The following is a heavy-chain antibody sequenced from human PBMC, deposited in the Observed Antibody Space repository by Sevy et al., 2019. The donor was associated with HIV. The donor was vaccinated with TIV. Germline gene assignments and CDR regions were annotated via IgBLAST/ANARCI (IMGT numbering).Heavy chain of an antibody. Sequence: ASVKVSCRASGYTFSNYGITWVRQASGQGLEWLGWISRYTTNYAQKLQGRVTMTTDTSTSTVSMELRSLKSDDTAVYYCARAPSGSQGPGQYFQYWGQGTLVTVSS. J-gene: IGHJ1*01. CDR2: ISRYTT. V-gene: IGHV1-18*01. D-gene: IGHD1-26*01. CDR1: GYTFSNYG. CDR3: ARAPSGSQGPGQYFQY.